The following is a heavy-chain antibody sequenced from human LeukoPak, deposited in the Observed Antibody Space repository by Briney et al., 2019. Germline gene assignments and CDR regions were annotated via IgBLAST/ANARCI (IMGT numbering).Heavy chain of an antibody. CDR2: ISAYNGNT. J-gene: IGHJ6*04. CDR1: GYTFTSYG. D-gene: IGHD3-10*01. CDR3: ARWGWFGELLSYYYGMDV. Sequence: ASVKVSCKASGYTFTSYGISWVRQAPGQGLEWKGWISAYNGNTNDAQKLQGRVTMTTDTSTSTAYMELRSLRSDDTAEYYCARWGWFGELLSYYYGMDVWGKGTTVTVSS. V-gene: IGHV1-18*01.